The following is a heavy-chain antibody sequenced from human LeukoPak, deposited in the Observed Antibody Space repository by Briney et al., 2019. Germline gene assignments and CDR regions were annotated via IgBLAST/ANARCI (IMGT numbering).Heavy chain of an antibody. CDR3: ARIFFDYYYDSSGYYFDY. CDR1: GGSISSGDYY. Sequence: SETLSLTCTVSGGSISSGDYYWSWIRQPPGKGLEWIGYIYYSGSTYYNPSLKCRVTISVDTSKNQFSLKLSSVTAADTAVYYCARIFFDYYYDSSGYYFDYWGQGTLVTVSS. V-gene: IGHV4-30-4*02. J-gene: IGHJ4*02. D-gene: IGHD3-22*01. CDR2: IYYSGST.